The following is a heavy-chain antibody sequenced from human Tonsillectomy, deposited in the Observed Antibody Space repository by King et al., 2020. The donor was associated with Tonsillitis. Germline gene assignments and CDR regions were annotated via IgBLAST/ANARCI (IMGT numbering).Heavy chain of an antibody. D-gene: IGHD6-19*01. CDR2: VAHDGNSK. V-gene: IGHV3-30*01. Sequence: VQLVESGGGVVQPGGSLRLSCAASGLTVSASIIHWVRQTPGKGLEWVALVAHDGNSKNYAGTMKGRFTISGDNSTNTVYLQMNSLRAEDTAVYYCARAAYSSGRCGIFDIWGQGTKVTVSS. CDR3: ARAAYSSGRCGIFDI. CDR1: GLTVSASI. J-gene: IGHJ3*02.